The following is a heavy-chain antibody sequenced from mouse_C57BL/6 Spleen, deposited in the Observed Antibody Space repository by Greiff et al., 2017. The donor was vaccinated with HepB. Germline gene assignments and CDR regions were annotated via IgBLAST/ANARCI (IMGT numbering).Heavy chain of an antibody. CDR2: ISDGGSYT. V-gene: IGHV5-4*03. J-gene: IGHJ1*03. CDR1: GFTFSSYA. Sequence: EVKLVESGGGLVKPGGSLKLSCAASGFTFSSYAMSWVRQTPEKRLEWVATISDGGSYTYYPDNVKGRFTISRDNAKNNLYLQMSHLKSEDTAMYYCARPITTVEYFDVWGTGTTVTVSS. D-gene: IGHD1-1*01. CDR3: ARPITTVEYFDV.